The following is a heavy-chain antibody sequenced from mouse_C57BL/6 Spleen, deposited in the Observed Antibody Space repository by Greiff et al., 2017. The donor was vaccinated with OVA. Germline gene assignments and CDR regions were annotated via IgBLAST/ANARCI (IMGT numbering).Heavy chain of an antibody. J-gene: IGHJ4*01. CDR3: ARYGDGYYDAMDY. Sequence: VQLQQPGAELVKPGASVKMSCKASGYTFTSYWITWVKQTPGQGLEWIGDIYPGSGSTNYNEKFKSKATLTVDTSSSTAYMQLSSLTSEDSAVYYCARYGDGYYDAMDYWGQGTSVTVSS. CDR2: IYPGSGST. D-gene: IGHD2-3*01. CDR1: GYTFTSYW. V-gene: IGHV1-55*01.